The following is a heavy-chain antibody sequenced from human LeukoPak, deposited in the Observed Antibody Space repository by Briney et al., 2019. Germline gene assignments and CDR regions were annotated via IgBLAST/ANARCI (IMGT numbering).Heavy chain of an antibody. CDR3: ARASLYYDFWSGYYNYYYYYMDV. D-gene: IGHD3-3*01. CDR2: MNPNSGNT. V-gene: IGHV1-8*01. J-gene: IGHJ6*03. CDR1: GYTFTSYD. Sequence: GASVKVSCKASGYTFTSYDINWVRQATGQGLEWMGWMNPNSGNTGYARKFQGRVTMTRNTSISTAYMELSSLRSEDTAVYYCARASLYYDFWSGYYNYYYYYMDVWGKGTTVTVSS.